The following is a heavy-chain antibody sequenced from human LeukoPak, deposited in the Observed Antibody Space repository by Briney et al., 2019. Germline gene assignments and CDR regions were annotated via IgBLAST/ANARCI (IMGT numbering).Heavy chain of an antibody. CDR3: ARDNPRGPFDY. D-gene: IGHD1-14*01. J-gene: IGHJ4*02. V-gene: IGHV4-59*01. CDR2: IYYSGST. CDR1: GGSISSYY. Sequence: PWETLSLTCTVSGGSISSYYWSWIRQPPGKGLEWIGYIYYSGSTNYNPSLKSRVTISVDTSKNQFSLKLSSVTAADTAVYYCARDNPRGPFDYWGQGTLVTVSS.